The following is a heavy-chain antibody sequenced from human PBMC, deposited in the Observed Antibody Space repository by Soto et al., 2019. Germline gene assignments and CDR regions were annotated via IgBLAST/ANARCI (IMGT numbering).Heavy chain of an antibody. D-gene: IGHD1-26*01. J-gene: IGHJ4*02. V-gene: IGHV5-10-1*01. Sequence: PGESLKISCKGSGYSFTSYWISWVRQMPGKGLEWMGRIDPSDSYTNYSPSFQGHVTISADKSISTAYLQWSSLKASDTAMYYCARQLIVGATNLPGPFDYWGQGTLVTVSS. CDR2: IDPSDSYT. CDR1: GYSFTSYW. CDR3: ARQLIVGATNLPGPFDY.